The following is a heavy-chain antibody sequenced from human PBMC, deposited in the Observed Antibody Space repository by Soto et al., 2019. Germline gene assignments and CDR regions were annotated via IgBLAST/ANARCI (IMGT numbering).Heavy chain of an antibody. Sequence: QVQLVQSGGGVVQPGRSLRLSCAASGFSFSRIGMHWVRQAPGKGLEWVAVIWYDGSNKYYADSVKGRFTISRDNSKNTLYLQMNSLRAEDTAVYYCAGYTYGPPGFDYWGQGTLVTVSS. CDR2: IWYDGSNK. J-gene: IGHJ4*02. D-gene: IGHD5-18*01. V-gene: IGHV3-33*01. CDR1: GFSFSRIG. CDR3: AGYTYGPPGFDY.